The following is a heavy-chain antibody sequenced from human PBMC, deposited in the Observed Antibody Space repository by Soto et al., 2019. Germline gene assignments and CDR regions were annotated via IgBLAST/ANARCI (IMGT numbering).Heavy chain of an antibody. J-gene: IGHJ5*02. D-gene: IGHD2-2*01. V-gene: IGHV3-21*01. Sequence: EVQLVESGGGLVKPGGSLRLSCAASGFTFSSYSMNWVRQAPGKGLEWVSSISSSSSYIYYADSVKGRFTISRDNAKNSLYLQMNSLRAEDTAVYYCARGTGDPVLGFDPWGQGTLVTVSS. CDR2: ISSSSSYI. CDR3: ARGTGDPVLGFDP. CDR1: GFTFSSYS.